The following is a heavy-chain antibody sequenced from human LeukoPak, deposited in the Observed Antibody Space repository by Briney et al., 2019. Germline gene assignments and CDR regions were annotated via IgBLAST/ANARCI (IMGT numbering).Heavy chain of an antibody. CDR3: GRDSFETDIDY. D-gene: IGHD1-14*01. CDR1: GFSFSTYW. Sequence: GGSLRLSCAASGFSFSTYWMSWVRQAPGKGLEWVANIKEDGSETYYVDPLRGRFTISRDNVKNSLYLQINSLRVEDTAVYYCGRDSFETDIDYWGQGTLVTVSS. CDR2: IKEDGSET. J-gene: IGHJ4*02. V-gene: IGHV3-7*01.